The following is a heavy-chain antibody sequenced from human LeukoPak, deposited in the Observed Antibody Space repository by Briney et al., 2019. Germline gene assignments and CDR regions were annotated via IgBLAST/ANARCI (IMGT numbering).Heavy chain of an antibody. CDR2: ISSSSSYI. CDR1: GFTFSSYS. V-gene: IGHV3-21*01. D-gene: IGHD1-26*01. Sequence: GGSLRLSCAASGFTFSSYSMHWVRQAPGTGLEWVSSISSSSSYIYYADSVKGRFTISRDNAKNSLYLQMNSLRAEDTAVYYCAGIVGAIGSNHAFDVWGQGTMVTVSS. J-gene: IGHJ3*01. CDR3: AGIVGAIGSNHAFDV.